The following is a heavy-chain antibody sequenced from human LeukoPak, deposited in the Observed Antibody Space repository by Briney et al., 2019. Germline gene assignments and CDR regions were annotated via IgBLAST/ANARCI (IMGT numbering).Heavy chain of an antibody. CDR1: GFTFSTYA. J-gene: IGHJ4*02. V-gene: IGHV3-23*01. CDR2: ISSSSIST. CDR3: ANNRGAY. Sequence: GGSLRPSCAASGFTFSTYAMSWVRQAPGKGLEWVSAISSSSISTYYADSLKGRFTISRDNSKNTLYLQMNSLRAEDTAVYYCANNRGAYWGQGTLVTVSS.